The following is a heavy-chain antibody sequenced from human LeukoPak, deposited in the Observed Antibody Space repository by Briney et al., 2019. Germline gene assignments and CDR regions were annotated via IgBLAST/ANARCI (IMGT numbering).Heavy chain of an antibody. CDR2: INPNSGGT. D-gene: IGHD6-6*01. V-gene: IGHV1-2*02. Sequence: ASVKVSCKASGYTFTGSYMHWVRQAPGQGLEWMGWINPNSGGTNYAQKFQGRVTMTRDTSISTAYMELSRLRSDDTAVYYCARDQRQLGYYYYYMDVWGKGTTVTVSS. J-gene: IGHJ6*03. CDR3: ARDQRQLGYYYYYMDV. CDR1: GYTFTGSY.